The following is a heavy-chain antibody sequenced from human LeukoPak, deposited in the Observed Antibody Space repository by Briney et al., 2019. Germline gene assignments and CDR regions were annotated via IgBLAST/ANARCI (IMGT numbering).Heavy chain of an antibody. D-gene: IGHD3-16*01. CDR3: ARGGSRHAFDI. CDR1: GFTFRDYT. CDR2: INNDGGGT. Sequence: GGSLRLSCAASGFTFRDYTMNWVRQAPGKGLVFVSRINNDGGGTTYADSVKGRFTISRDNAKNTLYLQMNSLRAEDTAVYFCARGGSRHAFDIWGQGTMLTVSS. V-gene: IGHV3-74*01. J-gene: IGHJ3*02.